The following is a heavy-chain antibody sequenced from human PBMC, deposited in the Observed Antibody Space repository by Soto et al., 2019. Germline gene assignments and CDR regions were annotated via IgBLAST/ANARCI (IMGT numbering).Heavy chain of an antibody. CDR2: IYYSGST. CDR3: ARHISSGTNIAAIRSFDP. CDR1: GGSINSYY. D-gene: IGHD1-7*01. J-gene: IGHJ5*02. Sequence: SETLSLTCTVSGGSINSYYWGWIRQPPGKGLEWIGYIYYSGSTNYNPSLKSRITISADTSKNQFSLKLSSVTAADTAVYYCARHISSGTNIAAIRSFDPWGQGTLVTVSS. V-gene: IGHV4-59*08.